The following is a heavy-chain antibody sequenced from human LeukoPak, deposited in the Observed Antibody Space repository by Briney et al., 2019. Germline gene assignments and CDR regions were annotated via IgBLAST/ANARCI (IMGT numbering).Heavy chain of an antibody. Sequence: GESLKISCKGSGYSFTTYWTAWVRQMPGKGLEWMGIIYPDDSDTRYSPSFQGQVTISADKSINTAYLHWNSLKASDTAMYYCARLYGADSYDANYWGQGTQVTVSS. CDR2: IYPDDSDT. J-gene: IGHJ4*02. CDR1: GYSFTTYW. CDR3: ARLYGADSYDANY. D-gene: IGHD3-3*01. V-gene: IGHV5-51*01.